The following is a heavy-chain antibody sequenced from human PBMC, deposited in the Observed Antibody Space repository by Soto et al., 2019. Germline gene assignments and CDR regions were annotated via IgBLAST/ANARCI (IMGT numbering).Heavy chain of an antibody. J-gene: IGHJ4*02. CDR3: ARMTGGYNYG. V-gene: IGHV4-4*02. Sequence: QVQLQESGPGLVKSSETLSLTCAVSGGSISSSDWWSWVRQPPGKGLEWIGEIYHSGDTNYNPSLQSRVTISVDKSKNQFSLKLSTVTAADTAVYYCARMTGGYNYGWGQGTLVTVSS. CDR2: IYHSGDT. D-gene: IGHD5-18*01. CDR1: GGSISSSDW.